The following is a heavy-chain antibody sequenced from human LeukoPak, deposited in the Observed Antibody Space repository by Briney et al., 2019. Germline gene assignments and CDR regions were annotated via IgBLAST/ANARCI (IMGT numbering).Heavy chain of an antibody. V-gene: IGHV1-69*13. CDR2: IIPIFGTA. CDR1: GGTFSSYA. J-gene: IGHJ4*02. Sequence: GASVKVSCKASGGTFSSYAISWVRQAPGQGLEWMGGIIPIFGTANYAQKFQGRVTITADESTSTAYMELSSLRSEDTAVYYCAREAGGQINGKYCSSTSCYDRVYYFDYWGQGTLVTVSS. CDR3: AREAGGQINGKYCSSTSCYDRVYYFDY. D-gene: IGHD2-2*01.